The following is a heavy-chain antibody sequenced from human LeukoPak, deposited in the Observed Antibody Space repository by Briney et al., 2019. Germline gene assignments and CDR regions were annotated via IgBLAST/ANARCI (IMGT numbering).Heavy chain of an antibody. CDR1: GGTFSSYA. CDR2: IIPIFGTA. Sequence: SVKVSCKASGGTFSSYAISWVRQAPGQGLEWMGGIIPIFGTANYAQKFQGRVTITADESTSTAYMELSSLRSEDTAVYYCARDKYYGSGSYQGSAFDIWGQGTMVTVSS. D-gene: IGHD3-10*01. CDR3: ARDKYYGSGSYQGSAFDI. J-gene: IGHJ3*02. V-gene: IGHV1-69*13.